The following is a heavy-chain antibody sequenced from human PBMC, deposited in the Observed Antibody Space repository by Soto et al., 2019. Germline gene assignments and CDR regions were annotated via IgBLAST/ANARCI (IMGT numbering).Heavy chain of an antibody. D-gene: IGHD3-3*01. Sequence: ASVKVSCRASGYTFTSYYRHWVRQAPAQGLEWMRIINPSGGSTSYAQKFQGRVTMTRDTYTSTVYMELSSLRSEDTAVYYCARVEGITILRVVKPLDVSRRRTRIIVSS. CDR3: ARVEGITILRVVKPLDV. CDR1: GYTFTSYY. J-gene: IGHJ6*01. V-gene: IGHV1-46*01. CDR2: INPSGGST.